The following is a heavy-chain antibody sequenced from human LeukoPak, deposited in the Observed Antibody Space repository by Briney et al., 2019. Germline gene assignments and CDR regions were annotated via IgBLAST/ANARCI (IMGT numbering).Heavy chain of an antibody. CDR2: IRTDGSNK. V-gene: IGHV3-30*02. Sequence: GGSLRLSCAASGYTFSTYGVHWVRQAPGKGLEWVAFIRTDGSNKYYADSVKGRFTITKDNSKSTLYLQMNSLRPEDTAVYYCAKDTHSGYYNPWGQGTLVTVSS. CDR3: AKDTHSGYYNP. J-gene: IGHJ5*02. CDR1: GYTFSTYG. D-gene: IGHD5-12*01.